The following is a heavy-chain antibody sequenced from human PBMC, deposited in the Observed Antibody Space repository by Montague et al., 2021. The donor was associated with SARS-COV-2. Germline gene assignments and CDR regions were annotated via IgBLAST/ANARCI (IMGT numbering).Heavy chain of an antibody. D-gene: IGHD1-1*01. CDR3: TSGREGNYNVMDV. J-gene: IGHJ6*02. CDR1: GDSVSSNSAT. V-gene: IGHV6-1*01. CDR2: TYYRSKWYN. Sequence: CAISGDSVSSNSATWNWVRQSPSRGLEWLGRTYYRSKWYNDYAVSVRGRVTINPDTSKNQSSLQLNSVTPEDTAIYYCTSGREGNYNVMDVWGQETTVTVSS.